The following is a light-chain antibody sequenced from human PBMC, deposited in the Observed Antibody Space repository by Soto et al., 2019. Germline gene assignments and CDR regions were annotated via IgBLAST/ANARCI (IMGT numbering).Light chain of an antibody. CDR2: GAS. V-gene: IGKV3-20*01. CDR1: QSVTSSF. J-gene: IGKJ3*01. Sequence: EIVLTQSPGTLSLSPGERAILTCRASQSVTSSFLAWYQQRRGQAPRLLIYGASTRASGIPDRFSGSGSGTEFTLTISRLAPDDFAMYYCHQYGSSPLTFGHRTKVDIK. CDR3: HQYGSSPLT.